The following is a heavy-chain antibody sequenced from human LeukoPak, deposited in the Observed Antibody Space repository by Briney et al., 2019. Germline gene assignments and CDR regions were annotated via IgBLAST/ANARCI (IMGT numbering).Heavy chain of an antibody. V-gene: IGHV1-2*02. J-gene: IGHJ3*02. CDR1: GYTFSGYY. Sequence: ASVKVSCKASGYTFSGYYIHWVRQAPGHGLEWMGWINPDNGGTNYVQKFQGRVTMTRDTSISTAYLELSRLRSDDTAVFYCARDKEFTYFYDASAQAGAFDIWGQGTMVTVSS. CDR2: INPDNGGT. D-gene: IGHD3-22*01. CDR3: ARDKEFTYFYDASAQAGAFDI.